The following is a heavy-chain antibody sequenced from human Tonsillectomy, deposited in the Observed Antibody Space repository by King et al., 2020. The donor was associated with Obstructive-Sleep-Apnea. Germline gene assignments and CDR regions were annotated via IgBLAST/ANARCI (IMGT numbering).Heavy chain of an antibody. CDR2: IFSNDAK. D-gene: IGHD6-6*01. V-gene: IGHV2-26*01. CDR1: GFSLSNARMG. Sequence: TLKESGPVLVKPTETLTLTCTVSGFSLSNARMGVSWIRQPPGKALEWLAHIFSNDAKSYRTSLKSRLTISKDTSKSQVVLTMTDMDPLDTATYYCARAPGGLAPPEDYGMDVWGQGTTVTVSS. J-gene: IGHJ6*02. CDR3: ARAPGGLAPPEDYGMDV.